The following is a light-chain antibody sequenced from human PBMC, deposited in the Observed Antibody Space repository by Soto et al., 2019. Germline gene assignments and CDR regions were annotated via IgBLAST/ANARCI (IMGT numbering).Light chain of an antibody. CDR1: QSISSW. Sequence: DIQKTQSPSALSASIRDRVTITCRASQSISSWLALYQQKPGTAPKLLIYHASTLESGVPSRFSGSGSGTEFTLTISSLQPDDFATYYCQQYNSYSFGQGTNVDVK. CDR2: HAS. J-gene: IGKJ1*01. CDR3: QQYNSYS. V-gene: IGKV1-5*01.